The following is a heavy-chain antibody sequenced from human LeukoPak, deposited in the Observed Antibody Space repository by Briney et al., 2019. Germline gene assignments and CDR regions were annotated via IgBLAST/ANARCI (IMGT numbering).Heavy chain of an antibody. CDR1: GGSISSSSYY. Sequence: SETLSLTCTVSGGSISSSSYYWGWIRQPPGKGLEWIGSIYYSGSTYYNPSLKSRVTISVDTSKNQFSLKLSSVTAADTAVYYCARQAGTTMWVLFDYWGQGTLVTVSS. CDR2: IYYSGST. V-gene: IGHV4-39*01. CDR3: ARQAGTTMWVLFDY. J-gene: IGHJ4*02. D-gene: IGHD1-7*01.